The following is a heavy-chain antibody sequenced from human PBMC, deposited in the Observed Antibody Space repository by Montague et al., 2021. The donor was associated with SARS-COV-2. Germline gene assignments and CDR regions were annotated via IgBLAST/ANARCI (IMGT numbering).Heavy chain of an antibody. CDR1: GFSLSTSGMC. D-gene: IGHD3-16*01. V-gene: IGHV2-70*01. CDR2: IDWDDDK. Sequence: PALVKPTQTLTLTCTFSGFSLSTSGMCVSWIRQPPGKALEWLALIDWDDDKYYSISLKTRLTISKDTSKNQVVLTMTNMDPVDTATYYCATIYDYVWRTRGEFDYWGQGTLVTVSS. J-gene: IGHJ4*02. CDR3: ATIYDYVWRTRGEFDY.